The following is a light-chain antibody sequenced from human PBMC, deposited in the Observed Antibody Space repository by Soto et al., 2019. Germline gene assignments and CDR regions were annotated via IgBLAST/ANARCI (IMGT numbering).Light chain of an antibody. J-gene: IGLJ3*02. CDR3: ISFTSSDIWV. CDR1: SSDVGGYNY. Sequence: QSALTQPASVSGSPGQSITISCTGTSSDVGGYNYVSWYQHHPGRAPKLIIYDVTDRPSGVSNRFSGSKSGNTASLTISGLQAEDEADYYRISFTSSDIWVFGGGTKLTVL. CDR2: DVT. V-gene: IGLV2-14*03.